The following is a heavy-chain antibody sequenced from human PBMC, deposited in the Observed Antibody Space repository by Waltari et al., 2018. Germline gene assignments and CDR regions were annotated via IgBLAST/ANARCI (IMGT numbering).Heavy chain of an antibody. Sequence: QVQLVQSGAEVKKPGSSVTVSCKASGGTFSSYPIRWVRPAPGQGLEWMGRIIPILGIANYAQKFQGRVTITADKSTSTAYMELSSLRSEDTAVYYCAREGWMTTVTTDYYYGMDVWGQGTTVTVSS. J-gene: IGHJ6*02. V-gene: IGHV1-69*04. CDR1: GGTFSSYP. CDR3: AREGWMTTVTTDYYYGMDV. CDR2: IIPILGIA. D-gene: IGHD4-4*01.